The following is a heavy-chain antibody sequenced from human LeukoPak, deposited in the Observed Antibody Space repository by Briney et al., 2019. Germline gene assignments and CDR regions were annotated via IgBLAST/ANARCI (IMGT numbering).Heavy chain of an antibody. CDR1: GFTFSSYN. J-gene: IGHJ3*02. CDR2: ISTSSIYI. D-gene: IGHD1-26*01. CDR3: ARSGKVGATLIDAFDI. Sequence: PGGSLRLSCAGSGFTFSSYNMNWVRQAPGKGLEWVSSISTSSIYIYYADSLKGRFTISRDNAKHSLYLQMNNLRAEDTAVYYCARSGKVGATLIDAFDIWGQGTMVTVSS. V-gene: IGHV3-21*01.